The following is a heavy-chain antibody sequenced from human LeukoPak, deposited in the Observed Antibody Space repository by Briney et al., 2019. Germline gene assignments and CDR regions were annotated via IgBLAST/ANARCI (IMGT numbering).Heavy chain of an antibody. J-gene: IGHJ4*02. Sequence: GGSLRLSCAASGFTFSSYGKHWVRRAPGKGLEWVAVIWYDGSNKYYADSVKGRFTISRDNSKNTLYLQMNSLRAEDTAVYYCAKDHSVLWFGEFSYFDYWGQGALVTVSS. D-gene: IGHD3-10*01. CDR1: GFTFSSYG. CDR2: IWYDGSNK. V-gene: IGHV3-33*06. CDR3: AKDHSVLWFGEFSYFDY.